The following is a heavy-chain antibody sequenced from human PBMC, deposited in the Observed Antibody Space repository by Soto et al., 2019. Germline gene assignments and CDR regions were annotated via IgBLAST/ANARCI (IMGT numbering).Heavy chain of an antibody. CDR3: VRQGFYCENSVCYTSASAVDI. Sequence: QEQLVESGGGLVKPGGSLRLSCAASGFTFSDYYMSWIRQAPGKGLEWVSYISYTSTYKNYADAVKGRFTISRDNAKNSLYLQMNSLRAEDTAVFYCVRQGFYCENSVCYTSASAVDIWGRGTMVTVSS. CDR1: GFTFSDYY. J-gene: IGHJ3*02. D-gene: IGHD2-8*01. CDR2: ISYTSTYK. V-gene: IGHV3-11*06.